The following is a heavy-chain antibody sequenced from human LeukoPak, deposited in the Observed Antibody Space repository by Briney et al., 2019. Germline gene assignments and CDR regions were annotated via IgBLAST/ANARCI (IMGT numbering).Heavy chain of an antibody. V-gene: IGHV4-61*08. J-gene: IGHJ5*02. Sequence: SQTLSLTCTVSGNSISSGDYYWSWIRQPPGKGLEWIGYIYYSGSTNYNPFLKSRVTISVDTSKNQFSLKLSSVTAADTAVYYCARGATYYYGSGSYYIPRNWFDPWGQGTLVTVSS. CDR3: ARGATYYYGSGSYYIPRNWFDP. D-gene: IGHD3-10*01. CDR2: IYYSGST. CDR1: GNSISSGDYY.